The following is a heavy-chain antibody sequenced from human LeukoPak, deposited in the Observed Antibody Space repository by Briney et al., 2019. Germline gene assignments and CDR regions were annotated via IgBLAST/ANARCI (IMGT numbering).Heavy chain of an antibody. CDR3: AKDGARGAAKYYFDY. J-gene: IGHJ4*02. D-gene: IGHD6-13*01. V-gene: IGHV3-30*18. Sequence: PGGSLRLSCAASGFTFNTYGMHWVGQAPGKGLEGVTVIASDGRDKKYADSVKGRFTITRDNSKNTLYLQMNSLRAEDTAVYYCAKDGARGAAKYYFDYWGQGTLVTVSS. CDR1: GFTFNTYG. CDR2: IASDGRDK.